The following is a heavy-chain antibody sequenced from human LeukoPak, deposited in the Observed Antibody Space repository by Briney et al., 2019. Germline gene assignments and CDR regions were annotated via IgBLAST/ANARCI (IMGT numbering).Heavy chain of an antibody. CDR1: GFTFSSYS. J-gene: IGHJ4*02. CDR3: ARLDFWSGYYTHDY. V-gene: IGHV3-21*01. D-gene: IGHD3-3*01. CDR2: ISSSSSYI. Sequence: GGSLRLSCAASGFTFSSYSMNWVRQAPGKGLEWVSSISSSSSYIYYADSVKGRFTISRDNAKNSLYLQMNSLRAEDTAVYYCARLDFWSGYYTHDYWGQGTLVTVSP.